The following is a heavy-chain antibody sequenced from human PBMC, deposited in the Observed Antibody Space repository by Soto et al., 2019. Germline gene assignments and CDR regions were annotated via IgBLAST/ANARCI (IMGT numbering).Heavy chain of an antibody. Sequence: SVKVSCKASGGTFSRYSITWVRQAPGHGLEWIGRIIPIFGIASYAQKFQGRVTITADESTSTAYMEISSLRSDDTAFYFCVRDRPHAWFDPWGQGTLVTVSS. J-gene: IGHJ5*02. CDR1: GGTFSRYS. CDR3: VRDRPHAWFDP. CDR2: IIPIFGIA. V-gene: IGHV1-69*13.